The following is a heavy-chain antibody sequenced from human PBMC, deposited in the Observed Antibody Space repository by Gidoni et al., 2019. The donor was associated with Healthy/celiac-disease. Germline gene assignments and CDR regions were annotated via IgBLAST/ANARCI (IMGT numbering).Heavy chain of an antibody. V-gene: IGHV3-7*01. CDR1: GSTFSSYW. CDR2: IKQGGSGK. CDR3: ARPEGYYGDYHIDYYYYGMDV. J-gene: IGHJ6*02. D-gene: IGHD4-17*01. Sequence: EVQLVESGGGLVQPGGSLRLSCAASGSTFSSYWMSWVRQAPGKGLEWVANIKQGGSGKYYVDSVKGRFTISRDNAKNSLYLQMNSLRAEDTAVYYCARPEGYYGDYHIDYYYYGMDVWGQGTTVTVSS.